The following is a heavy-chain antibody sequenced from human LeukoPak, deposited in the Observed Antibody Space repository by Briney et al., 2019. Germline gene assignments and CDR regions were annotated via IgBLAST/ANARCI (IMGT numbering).Heavy chain of an antibody. D-gene: IGHD1-7*01. V-gene: IGHV4-61*02. J-gene: IGHJ4*02. Sequence: SETLSLTYAISGGSISSGSYYWSWIRQPAGKGLEWIGRIYTSGSTNYHPSLKSQFTLPVGTSKTRFSLKLTSVTAADTAVYYCARGDAITGTFDSWGQGTLVTVSS. CDR1: GGSISSGSYY. CDR2: IYTSGST. CDR3: ARGDAITGTFDS.